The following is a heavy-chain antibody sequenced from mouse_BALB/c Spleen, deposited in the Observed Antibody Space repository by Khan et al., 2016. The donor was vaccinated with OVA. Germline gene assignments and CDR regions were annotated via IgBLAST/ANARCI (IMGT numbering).Heavy chain of an antibody. V-gene: IGHV2-9*02. CDR2: IWAGGST. J-gene: IGHJ2*01. CDR1: GYSLTRYG. CDR3: ARSKYLARY. Sequence: QVQLKESGPGLVAPSQSLSITCTVYGYSLTRYGVHWVRQPPGKGLEWLGLIWAGGSTNYNWALMSRLSISIDNSKSLVFLIQNSLQTDDTALYYSARSKYLARYWGQGTTLTVSS. D-gene: IGHD3-3*01.